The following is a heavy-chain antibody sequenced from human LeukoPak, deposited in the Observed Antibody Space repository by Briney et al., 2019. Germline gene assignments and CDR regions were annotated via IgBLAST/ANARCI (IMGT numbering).Heavy chain of an antibody. CDR1: GFTFSSYE. D-gene: IGHD2-2*01. Sequence: GGSLRLSCAASGFTFSSYEMNWVRQAPGKGLEWVSYISSTSGSTIYYADSVKGRFTISRDNAKNSLYLQMNSLRAEDTAVYYCARRYCSSTSCLLDYWGQGTLSPSPQ. J-gene: IGHJ4*02. CDR2: ISSTSGSTI. V-gene: IGHV3-48*03. CDR3: ARRYCSSTSCLLDY.